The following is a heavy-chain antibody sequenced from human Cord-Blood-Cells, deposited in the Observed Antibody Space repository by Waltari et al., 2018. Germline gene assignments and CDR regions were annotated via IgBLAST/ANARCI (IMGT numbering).Heavy chain of an antibody. CDR2: INHSGST. CDR1: GGSFSGYY. J-gene: IGHJ4*02. Sequence: QVQLQQWGAGLLKPSETLSLTSAVYGGSFSGYYWSWIRQPPGKGLEWIGEINHSGSTNYNPSLKSRVTISVDTSKNQFSLKLSSVTAADTAVYYCARPSLWGQGTLVTVSS. CDR3: ARPSL. V-gene: IGHV4-34*01.